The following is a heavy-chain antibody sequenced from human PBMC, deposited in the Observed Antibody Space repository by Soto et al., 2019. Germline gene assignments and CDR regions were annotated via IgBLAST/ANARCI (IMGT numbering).Heavy chain of an antibody. CDR2: IYYSGIT. V-gene: IGHV4-59*01. D-gene: IGHD6-6*01. Sequence: SETLSLTCTVSGGSISTFYWSWIRQTPGKGLEWIGYIYYSGITDYNPSLKGRVTLSVDTSKNRFSLNLRSVTAADTAVYYCARGARGSYYYYYGMEVWGRGATVTVSS. J-gene: IGHJ6*02. CDR1: GGSISTFY. CDR3: ARGARGSYYYYYGMEV.